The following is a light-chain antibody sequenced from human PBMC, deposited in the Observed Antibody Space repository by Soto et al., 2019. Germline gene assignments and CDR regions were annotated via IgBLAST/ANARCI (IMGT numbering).Light chain of an antibody. CDR1: QSIGNS. CDR3: QQYGSYPLT. CDR2: AAS. Sequence: DIQMTQSPSTLSASVRDRVTITCRASQSIGNSLAWYQQIPGKPPRVLIHAASTLQSGIPSRFSGSGSGTEFSLTISSLQPDDFATYYCQQYGSYPLTFGGGTKVDLK. J-gene: IGKJ4*01. V-gene: IGKV1-5*03.